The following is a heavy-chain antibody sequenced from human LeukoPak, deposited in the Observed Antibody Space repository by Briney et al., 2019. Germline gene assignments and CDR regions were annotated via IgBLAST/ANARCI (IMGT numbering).Heavy chain of an antibody. J-gene: IGHJ4*02. CDR1: GFTFSNYW. CDR2: INTDGSTA. Sequence: PGGSLRLSCAASGFTFSNYWMHWVRQAPGKGLVWVSRINTDGSTASYADSVKGRFTISRDNAKNTLYLQMNSLRAEDTAVYYCARDQNKLGPGEYFDYWGQGTLVTVSS. D-gene: IGHD7-27*01. CDR3: ARDQNKLGPGEYFDY. V-gene: IGHV3-74*01.